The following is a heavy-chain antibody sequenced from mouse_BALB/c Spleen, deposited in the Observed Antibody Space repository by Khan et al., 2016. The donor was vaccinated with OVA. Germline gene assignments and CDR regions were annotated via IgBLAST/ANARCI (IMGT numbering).Heavy chain of an antibody. D-gene: IGHD2-1*01. CDR2: ISYSGST. CDR1: GYSITSDYA. Sequence: EVQLVESGPGLVKPSQSLSLTCTVTGYSITSDYAWNWIRQFPGNKLEWMGYISYSGSTSYNPSLKSRISITRDTSKNQFFLQLNSVTTEDSATYYWARRAYYGNWYFDVWGAGTTVTVSS. V-gene: IGHV3-2*02. CDR3: ARRAYYGNWYFDV. J-gene: IGHJ1*01.